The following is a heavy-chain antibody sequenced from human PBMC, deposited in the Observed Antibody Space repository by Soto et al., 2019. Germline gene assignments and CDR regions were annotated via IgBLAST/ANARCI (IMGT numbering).Heavy chain of an antibody. CDR3: ARELPPAPGSFREDALDI. J-gene: IGHJ3*02. CDR2: IIPIFGTT. Sequence: QVQLVQSGAELKKPGSSVKVSCQASGGTFSNYAISWVRQAPGQGLEWMGKIIPIFGTTNYAQNFRGRVTITADESTTTAYMELSSLRSDDPALYYCARELPPAPGSFREDALDIWGQGTMITVSS. D-gene: IGHD6-13*01. V-gene: IGHV1-69*15. CDR1: GGTFSNYA.